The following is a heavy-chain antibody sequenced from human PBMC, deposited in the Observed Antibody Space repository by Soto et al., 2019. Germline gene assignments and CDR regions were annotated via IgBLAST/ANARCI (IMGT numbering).Heavy chain of an antibody. CDR2: IYPGDSDT. Sequence: PGQSLKISCKGSGYSFTSYWIGWVSQMPGKGLEWRGIIYPGDSDTRYSPSFQGQVTISADKSISTAYLQWSSLKASDTATYYSARLLRDDGSGSYYPPFYYYGMDVWGQGTTVTVSS. CDR3: ARLLRDDGSGSYYPPFYYYGMDV. D-gene: IGHD3-10*01. J-gene: IGHJ6*02. V-gene: IGHV5-51*01. CDR1: GYSFTSYW.